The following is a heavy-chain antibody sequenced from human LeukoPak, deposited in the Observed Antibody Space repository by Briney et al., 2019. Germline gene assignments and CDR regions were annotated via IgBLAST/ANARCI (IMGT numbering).Heavy chain of an antibody. J-gene: IGHJ6*02. D-gene: IGHD3-22*01. CDR3: ARDSGGYYYDSSGYYAYGMDV. V-gene: IGHV1-46*01. Sequence: ASVKVSCKASGYTFTSYYMHWVRQAPGQGLEWMGIINPSGGSTSYAQKFQGRVTMTRDTSTSTVYMELSSLRSEDTAVYYCARDSGGYYYDSSGYYAYGMDVWGQGTTITVSS. CDR2: INPSGGST. CDR1: GYTFTSYY.